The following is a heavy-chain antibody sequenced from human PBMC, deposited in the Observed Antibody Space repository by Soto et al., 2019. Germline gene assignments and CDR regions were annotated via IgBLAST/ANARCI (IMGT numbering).Heavy chain of an antibody. CDR3: ANIEYRSSSMRGIPGY. CDR2: IIDSGGTR. D-gene: IGHD6-6*01. J-gene: IGHJ4*02. CDR1: GFTCSTFA. V-gene: IGHV3-23*01. Sequence: EVHLLESGGGLVQPGGSLRLSCAASGFTCSTFAMAWVRQAQVKGLEWVSGIIDSGGTRDYADSAKGRFTISRDNSKNTLSKKINILKAADAAVYICANIEYRSSSMRGIPGYWGMRMLVSVSS.